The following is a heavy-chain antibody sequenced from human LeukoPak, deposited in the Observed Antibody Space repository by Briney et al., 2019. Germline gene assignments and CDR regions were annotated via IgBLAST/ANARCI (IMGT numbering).Heavy chain of an antibody. D-gene: IGHD3-22*01. V-gene: IGHV4-39*01. CDR2: IYYSGST. Sequence: PSETLSLTCTVSGGSISSASYFWGWIRQPPGKGLEWIETIYYSGSTNYNASLKSRVTMSGDPSRSQFSLRLSSVNAADTAVYYCAKAGVRYSYSSGLYAFDFWGRGTTVTVSS. CDR3: AKAGVRYSYSSGLYAFDF. CDR1: GGSISSASYF. J-gene: IGHJ3*01.